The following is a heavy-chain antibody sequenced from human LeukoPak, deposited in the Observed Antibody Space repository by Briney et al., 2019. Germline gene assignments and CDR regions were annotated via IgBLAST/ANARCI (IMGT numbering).Heavy chain of an antibody. V-gene: IGHV4-34*01. CDR3: ARHRYAKTRTNWFDP. J-gene: IGHJ5*02. CDR2: INHSGST. Sequence: SETLSLTCAVYGGSFSGYYWSWIRQPPGKGLEWIGEINHSGSTNYNPSLKSRVTISVDTSKNQFSLKLSSVTAADTAVYYCARHRYAKTRTNWFDPWGQGTLVTVSA. D-gene: IGHD3-16*01. CDR1: GGSFSGYY.